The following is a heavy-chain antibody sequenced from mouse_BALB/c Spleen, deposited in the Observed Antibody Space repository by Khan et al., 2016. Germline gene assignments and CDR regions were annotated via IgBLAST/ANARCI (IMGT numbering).Heavy chain of an antibody. J-gene: IGHJ4*01. D-gene: IGHD1-1*01. V-gene: IGHV3-8*02. CDR2: ISYSGST. CDR3: ARYYGSSYYAMDY. Sequence: EVQLQESGPSLVKPSQTLSLTCSVTGDSITSGYWNWIRKFPGNKLEYMGYISYSGSTYYNPSLKSRISITRDTSKNQYYLHLNTVTTKDTTTYDCARYYGSSYYAMDYWGQGTSVTVSS. CDR1: GDSITSGY.